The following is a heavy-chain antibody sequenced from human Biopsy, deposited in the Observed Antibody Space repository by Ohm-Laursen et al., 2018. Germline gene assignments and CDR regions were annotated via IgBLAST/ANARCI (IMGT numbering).Heavy chain of an antibody. CDR1: GDSLTSGPEN. V-gene: IGHV4-61*01. J-gene: IGHJ4*02. CDR3: ARGRRTSGWPYFDN. Sequence: SETLSLTCTVSGDSLTSGPENWSWIRQSPGQGLEYIGFIYSGGNTNYSPSLKNRVTMSVDMSKNQFYLKLYSVTAADTAVYYCARGRRTSGWPYFDNWGQGALVIVSP. CDR2: IYSGGNT. D-gene: IGHD6-19*01.